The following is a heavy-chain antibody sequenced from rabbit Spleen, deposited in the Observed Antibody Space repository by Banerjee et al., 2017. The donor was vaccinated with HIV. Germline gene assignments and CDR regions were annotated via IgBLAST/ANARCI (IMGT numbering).Heavy chain of an antibody. J-gene: IGHJ4*01. CDR2: INTSTGVT. V-gene: IGHV1S45*01. Sequence: QEQLEESGGDLVKPEGSLILTCTASGFSFNNKYVMCWVRQAPGKGLEWIGCINTSTGVTVYATWVNGRFTISKTSSTTVTLQMTSLTAADTATYFCARDLVAVIGWNFNLWGQGTLVTVS. CDR1: GFSFNNKYV. D-gene: IGHD1-1*01. CDR3: ARDLVAVIGWNFNL.